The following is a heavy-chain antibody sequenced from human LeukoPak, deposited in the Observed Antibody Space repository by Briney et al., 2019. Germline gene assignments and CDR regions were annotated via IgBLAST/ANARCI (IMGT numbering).Heavy chain of an antibody. V-gene: IGHV3-74*01. J-gene: IGHJ4*02. CDR3: ARDYYASGSPNDY. Sequence: GGSLRLSCAASGFTFGICAMSWVRQAPGKGLVWLSRINSDAGSTSYADSVKGRFTISRDNAKNTLYLQMNSLRAEDTAVYYCARDYYASGSPNDYWGQGTLVTVSS. CDR2: INSDAGST. CDR1: GFTFGICA. D-gene: IGHD3-10*01.